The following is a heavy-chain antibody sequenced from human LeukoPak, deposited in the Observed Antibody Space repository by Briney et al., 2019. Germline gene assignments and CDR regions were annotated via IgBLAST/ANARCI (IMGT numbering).Heavy chain of an antibody. CDR2: ISYDGTNK. CDR1: GLIFSNCA. D-gene: IGHD1-14*01. Sequence: GRSLRLSCEASGLIFSNCAIHWVRQTPGKRLEWVAVISYDGTNKYYADFVKGPFTVSRHNSKNTLYLQMDSLTPEDTGIYHGATDEGLVDLPDKWGQGTLVTVSS. CDR3: ATDEGLVDLPDK. J-gene: IGHJ4*02. V-gene: IGHV3-30*04.